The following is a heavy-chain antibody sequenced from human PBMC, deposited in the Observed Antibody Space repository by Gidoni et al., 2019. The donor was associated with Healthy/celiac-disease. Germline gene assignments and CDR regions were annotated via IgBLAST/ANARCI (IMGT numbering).Heavy chain of an antibody. V-gene: IGHV3-9*01. Sequence: EVQLVESGGGLVQPGRSLRLSCAASGFTFDDYAMHWVRQAPGKGLEWVSGISWNSGSIGYADSVKGRFTISRDNAKNSLYLQMNSLRAEDTALYYCAKDTAHCSSTSCYVSGVGGMDVWGQGTTVTVSS. CDR3: AKDTAHCSSTSCYVSGVGGMDV. J-gene: IGHJ6*02. D-gene: IGHD2-2*01. CDR2: ISWNSGSI. CDR1: GFTFDDYA.